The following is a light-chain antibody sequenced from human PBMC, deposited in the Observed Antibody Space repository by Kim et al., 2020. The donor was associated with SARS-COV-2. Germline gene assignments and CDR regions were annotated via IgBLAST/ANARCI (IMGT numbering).Light chain of an antibody. CDR2: RNN. CDR3: ATWDGRLRAWV. V-gene: IGLV1-47*01. J-gene: IGLJ3*02. CDR1: SATIGRNY. Sequence: ELTQPPSASGTPGQRVTIPCSGSSATIGRNYLYWYQQLPGTAPELLIYRNNQRPSGVPDRFSGSKSDTSASLAISGLQSEDEADYYCATWDGRLRAWVFGGGTKLTVL.